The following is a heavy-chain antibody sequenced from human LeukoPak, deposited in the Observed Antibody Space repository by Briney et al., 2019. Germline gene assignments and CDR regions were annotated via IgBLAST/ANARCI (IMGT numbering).Heavy chain of an antibody. CDR2: LYRGDSA. J-gene: IGHJ4*02. Sequence: PGGSLRLSCAASGFTVSSSYMYWVRQAPGKGLEWVSFLYRGDSAIYAESVRGRFTISRDNSKNTLYLLMNSLIPEDTAVYYCAREVVSTPSYFDSWGQGTLVTVSS. CDR1: GFTVSSSY. D-gene: IGHD2-15*01. V-gene: IGHV3-53*01. CDR3: AREVVSTPSYFDS.